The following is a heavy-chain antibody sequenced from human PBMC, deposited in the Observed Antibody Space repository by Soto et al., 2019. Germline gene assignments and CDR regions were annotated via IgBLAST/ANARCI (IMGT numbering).Heavy chain of an antibody. CDR1: GGSISSGGYY. D-gene: IGHD3-10*01. V-gene: IGHV4-31*03. CDR2: IYYSGST. J-gene: IGHJ6*02. CDR3: AREITRDYYYYYGMDV. Sequence: SETLSLTCTVSGGSISSGGYYWSWIRQHPGKGLEWIGYIYYSGSTYYNPSLKSRVTISVDTSKNQFSLKLSSVTAADTAVYYCAREITRDYYYYYGMDVWGQGTKVTVSS.